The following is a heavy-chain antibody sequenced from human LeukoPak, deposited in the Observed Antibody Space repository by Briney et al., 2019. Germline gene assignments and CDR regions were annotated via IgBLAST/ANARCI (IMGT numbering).Heavy chain of an antibody. J-gene: IGHJ4*02. CDR1: GYTFTSYG. D-gene: IGHD1-26*01. Sequence: ASVKVSCKASGYTFTSYGISWVRQAPGQGLELIGWISAYNGNTNYAQKLQGRVTMTTDTSTSTAYMELRSLRSDDTAVYYCARDDRYSGRYQVDYWGQGTLVTVSS. CDR2: ISAYNGNT. CDR3: ARDDRYSGRYQVDY. V-gene: IGHV1-18*01.